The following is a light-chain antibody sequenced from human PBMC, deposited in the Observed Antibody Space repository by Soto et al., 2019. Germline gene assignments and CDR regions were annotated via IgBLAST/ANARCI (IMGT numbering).Light chain of an antibody. CDR1: QRVNNW. CDR2: GAS. V-gene: IGKV1-12*01. Sequence: DIQMTQSPSSVYASVGDRVTITCRASQRVNNWLAWYQQKPGKAPKLLIYGASNLQSGVPSRFRGSGSGTDFTLTISSLQPEDFATYYCQQVTNFPRTFGGGTKVQIK. CDR3: QQVTNFPRT. J-gene: IGKJ4*01.